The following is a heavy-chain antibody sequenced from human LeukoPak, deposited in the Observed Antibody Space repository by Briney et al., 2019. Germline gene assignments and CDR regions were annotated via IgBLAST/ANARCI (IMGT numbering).Heavy chain of an antibody. D-gene: IGHD6-6*01. CDR3: ATKLTSSIAAPGGAFDI. CDR1: GYTLTELS. J-gene: IGHJ3*02. CDR2: FDPEDGET. Sequence: ASVKVSCKVSGYTLTELSMHWVRQAPGKGLEWMGGFDPEDGETIYAQKFQGRVTMTEDTSTDTAYMELSSLRSEDTAVYYCATKLTSSIAAPGGAFDIWGQGTMVTVSS. V-gene: IGHV1-24*01.